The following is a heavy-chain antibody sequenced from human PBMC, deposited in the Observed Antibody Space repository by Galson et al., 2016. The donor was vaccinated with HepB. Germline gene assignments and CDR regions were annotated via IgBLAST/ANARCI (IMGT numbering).Heavy chain of an antibody. CDR3: ARLLQGSFYYYGMEV. V-gene: IGHV4-4*07. D-gene: IGHD1-26*01. J-gene: IGHJ6*02. CDR1: GGSISSYY. Sequence: ETLSLTCTVSGGSISSYYWSWVRQPAGKGLEWIGRIYTSGSTNYNPSLKSRVTMSVDTSKNQFSLKLSSVTAADTAVYYCARLLQGSFYYYGMEVWGQGTTVTVSS. CDR2: IYTSGST.